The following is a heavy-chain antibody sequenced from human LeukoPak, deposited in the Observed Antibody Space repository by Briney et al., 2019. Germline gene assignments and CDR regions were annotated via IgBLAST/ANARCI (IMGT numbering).Heavy chain of an antibody. CDR3: ARDLLGSSSWYPPYYYYYGMDV. J-gene: IGHJ6*02. CDR1: GFTFSNHW. Sequence: GGSLRLSCAASGFTFSNHWMHWVRQAPGKGLVWVSRINRDGSSTSNADSVKGRFTISRDNAKNTLYLQMNSLRAEDTAVYYCARDLLGSSSWYPPYYYYYGMDVWGQGTTVTVSS. D-gene: IGHD6-13*01. V-gene: IGHV3-74*01. CDR2: INRDGSST.